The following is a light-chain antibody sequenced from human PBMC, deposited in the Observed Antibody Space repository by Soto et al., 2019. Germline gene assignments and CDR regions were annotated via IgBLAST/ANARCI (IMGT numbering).Light chain of an antibody. V-gene: IGKV3-11*01. CDR1: QTINNY. CDR2: DAS. J-gene: IGKJ4*01. Sequence: DIVLTQSPVTLSLSPGERATLSCRASQTINNYLAWYQQKPGQAPRLLIYDASHRATGIPARFSGSGSGTDFTLTISSLEPEDFAVYYCQQRSNSPLTFGGGTKVETK. CDR3: QQRSNSPLT.